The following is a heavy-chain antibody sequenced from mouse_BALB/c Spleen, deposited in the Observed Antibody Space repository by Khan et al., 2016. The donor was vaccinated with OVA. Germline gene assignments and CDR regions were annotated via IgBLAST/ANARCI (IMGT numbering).Heavy chain of an antibody. D-gene: IGHD2-10*01. V-gene: IGHV5-9*02. CDR1: GFAFNSYD. CDR2: ISSTGSYT. J-gene: IGHJ3*01. CDR3: TRPSYYGNPWFTY. Sequence: EVELVESGGGLVKPGGSLKLSCEVSGFAFNSYDMSWVRQTPEKRLDWVATISSTGSYTYYPDSVKGRFTISRDTARNTLYLQMSSLRSEDTALYYCTRPSYYGNPWFTYWGQGTLATVSA.